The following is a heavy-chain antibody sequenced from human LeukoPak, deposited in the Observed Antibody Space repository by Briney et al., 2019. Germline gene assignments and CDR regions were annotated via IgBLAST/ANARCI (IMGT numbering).Heavy chain of an antibody. CDR2: IYYNGNT. CDR1: DGSINSYY. CDR3: ARSGPDDYFGMDV. V-gene: IGHV4-59*01. J-gene: IGHJ6*02. D-gene: IGHD1-26*01. Sequence: SETLSLTCSVSDGSINSYYWNWIRRPPGKGLEWIGYIYYNGNTNYSPSLKSRVTMSVDTSKSLFSLKVSSVTAADTAVYYCARSGPDDYFGMDVWGQGTTITVSS.